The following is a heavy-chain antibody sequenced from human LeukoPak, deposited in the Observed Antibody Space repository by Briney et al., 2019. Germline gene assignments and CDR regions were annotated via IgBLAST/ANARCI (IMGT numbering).Heavy chain of an antibody. D-gene: IGHD1-14*01. V-gene: IGHV3-23*01. J-gene: IGHJ3*02. CDR3: AKDLITIGAFDI. CDR2: ISGSGGST. CDR1: GFTFSSYA. Sequence: GGSLRLSCAASGFTFSSYAMSWVRQAPGKGREGVSAISGSGGSTYYADSVKGRFTISRDNSKNTLYLQMNSLRAEDTAVYYCAKDLITIGAFDIWGQGTMVTVSS.